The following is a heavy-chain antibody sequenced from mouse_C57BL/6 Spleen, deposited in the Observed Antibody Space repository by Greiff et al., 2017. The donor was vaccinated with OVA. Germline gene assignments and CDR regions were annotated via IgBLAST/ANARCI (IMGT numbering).Heavy chain of an antibody. Sequence: QVQLQQPGAELVMPGASVKLSCKASGYTFTSYWMHWVKQRPGQGLEWIGEIDPSDSYTNYNQQFKGKSTLTVDKSSSTAYMQLSSLTSEDSAVYYCARDDYAFAYWGQGTLVTVSA. CDR2: IDPSDSYT. J-gene: IGHJ3*01. V-gene: IGHV1-69*01. CDR1: GYTFTSYW. D-gene: IGHD2-4*01. CDR3: ARDDYAFAY.